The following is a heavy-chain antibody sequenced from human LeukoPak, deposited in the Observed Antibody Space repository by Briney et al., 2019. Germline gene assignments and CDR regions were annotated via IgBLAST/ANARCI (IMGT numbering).Heavy chain of an antibody. CDR3: ARADRLHGGPYLIGP. V-gene: IGHV1-2*02. Sequence: GASVKVSCRASGYSFADYYMHWVRQAPGQGLERMGWINPYTGGTLSAQKFQGRVTMTRDTSITTVYMEVSWLTPDDTAIYYCARADRLHGGPYLIGPWGQGTLVTVSS. CDR1: GYSFADYY. D-gene: IGHD2-21*01. CDR2: INPYTGGT. J-gene: IGHJ5*02.